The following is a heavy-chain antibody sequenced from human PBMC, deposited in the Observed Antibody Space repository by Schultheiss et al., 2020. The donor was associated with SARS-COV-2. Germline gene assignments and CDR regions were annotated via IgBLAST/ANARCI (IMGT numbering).Heavy chain of an antibody. CDR3: ARGVVGLNLLYCSSTSCYKRSWFDP. J-gene: IGHJ5*02. Sequence: SETLSLTCTVSGGSISSYYWSWIRQPPGKGLEWIGEINHSGSTNYNPSLKSRVTISVDTSKNQFSLKLSSVTAADTAVYYCARGVVGLNLLYCSSTSCYKRSWFDPGGQGTLVTVSS. V-gene: IGHV4-34*01. CDR2: INHSGST. CDR1: GGSISSYY. D-gene: IGHD2-2*02.